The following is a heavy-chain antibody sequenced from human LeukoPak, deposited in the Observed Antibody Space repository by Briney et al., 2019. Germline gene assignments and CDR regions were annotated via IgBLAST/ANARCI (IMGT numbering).Heavy chain of an antibody. CDR1: GFTFSNYW. D-gene: IGHD6-19*01. CDR2: IKQDGSEN. J-gene: IGHJ4*02. V-gene: IGHV3-7*03. Sequence: GGSLRLSCAASGFTFSNYWMSWVRQAPGRGLEWVANIKQDGSENYYVDSVKGRFTISRDNAKNSPYLQMNSLRAEDTAVYYCARDPPAVAGNFDYWGQGTLVTVSS. CDR3: ARDPPAVAGNFDY.